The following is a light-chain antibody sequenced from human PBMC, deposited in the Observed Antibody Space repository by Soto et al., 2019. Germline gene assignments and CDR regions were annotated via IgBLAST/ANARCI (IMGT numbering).Light chain of an antibody. CDR1: QGISSY. V-gene: IGKV1-8*01. J-gene: IGKJ1*01. CDR2: AAS. Sequence: AIRMTQSPSSFSASTGDRVTITCRASQGISSYLAWYQQKPGKAPKLLIYAASTLQSGVPSRFSGSGSGTDFTLTISCLQSDDFATYYCQQYSTYPWTFGQGTKVDIK. CDR3: QQYSTYPWT.